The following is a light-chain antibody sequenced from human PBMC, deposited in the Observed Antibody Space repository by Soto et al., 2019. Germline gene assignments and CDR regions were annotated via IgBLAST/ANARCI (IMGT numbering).Light chain of an antibody. CDR2: GAS. V-gene: IGKV3-15*01. CDR1: QSVSSSY. J-gene: IGKJ5*01. Sequence: ERVMTQSPATLSVSPGERATLSCRASQSVSSSYLAWYQQKPGQAPRLLIYGASSRATGLPARFSGSGSGTEFTLTINSLQAEDCAVYYCRQYYNRPRTFGQGTRLEIK. CDR3: RQYYNRPRT.